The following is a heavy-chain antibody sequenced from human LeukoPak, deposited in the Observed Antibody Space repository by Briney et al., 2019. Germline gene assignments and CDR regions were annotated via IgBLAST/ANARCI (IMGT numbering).Heavy chain of an antibody. CDR1: GFTFDDYA. J-gene: IGHJ4*02. Sequence: GGSLRLSCAASGFTFDDYAMHWVRQAPGKGLEWVSLISGDGGSTYYADSVKGRFTISRDNSKNSLYLQMNSPRTEDTALYYCAKDTNYDSSEYFDYWGQGTPVTASS. CDR2: ISGDGGST. D-gene: IGHD3-22*01. V-gene: IGHV3-43*02. CDR3: AKDTNYDSSEYFDY.